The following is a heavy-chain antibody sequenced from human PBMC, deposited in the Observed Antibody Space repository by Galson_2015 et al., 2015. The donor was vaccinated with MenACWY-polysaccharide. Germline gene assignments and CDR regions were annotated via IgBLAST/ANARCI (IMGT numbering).Heavy chain of an antibody. CDR2: ISSSSGTV. J-gene: IGHJ5*02. V-gene: IGHV3-48*02. D-gene: IGHD6-6*01. CDR1: GFTFSSYS. Sequence: SLRLSCAASGFTFSSYSMNWVRQAPGKGLEWLSYISSSSGTVYYADSVRGRFTISRDNAKNSLYLQMNRLRDEDTAIYYCARRGLYSSSSGGLDHWGQG. CDR3: ARRGLYSSSSGGLDH.